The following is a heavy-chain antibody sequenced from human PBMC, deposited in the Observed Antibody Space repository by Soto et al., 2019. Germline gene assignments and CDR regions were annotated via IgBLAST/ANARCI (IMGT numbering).Heavy chain of an antibody. V-gene: IGHV3-21*01. CDR2: ISSSSSYI. CDR1: GFTFSSYS. Sequence: EVQLVESGGGLVKPGGSLRLSCAASGFTFSSYSMNWVRQAPGKGLEWVSSISSSSSYIYYADSVKGRFTISRDNAKNSQYLQMNSQRAEDTAVYYCARVSPSPGVDYGDKRRAHAFDIWGQGTMVTVSS. D-gene: IGHD4-17*01. J-gene: IGHJ3*02. CDR3: ARVSPSPGVDYGDKRRAHAFDI.